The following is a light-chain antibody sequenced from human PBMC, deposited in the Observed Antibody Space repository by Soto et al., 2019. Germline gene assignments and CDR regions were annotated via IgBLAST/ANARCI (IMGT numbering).Light chain of an antibody. CDR1: SSDVGGYNY. J-gene: IGLJ1*01. CDR2: DVS. Sequence: QSVLTQPASVSGSPGQSITISFTGNSSDVGGYNYVSWYQQHPGKAPKLMIYDVSNRPSGVSNRFSGSKSGDTASLTISGLQAEDEADYYCNSYTSSTTLYVFGTGTKVTVL. CDR3: NSYTSSTTLYV. V-gene: IGLV2-14*01.